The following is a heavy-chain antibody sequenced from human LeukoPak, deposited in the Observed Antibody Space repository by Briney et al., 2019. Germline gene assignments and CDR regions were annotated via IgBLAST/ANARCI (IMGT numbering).Heavy chain of an antibody. V-gene: IGHV3-74*01. CDR3: LVTTAPR. D-gene: IGHD2-2*01. J-gene: IGHJ4*02. Sequence: GGSLRLSCAASGFIFRSSWMHWVRQAPGQGLVWVAGINADGSTTNYADSVKGRFTISRDNAKNTLYLQMNSLRAEDTAVYYCLVTTAPRGGQGTLVTVSS. CDR1: GFIFRSSW. CDR2: INADGSTT.